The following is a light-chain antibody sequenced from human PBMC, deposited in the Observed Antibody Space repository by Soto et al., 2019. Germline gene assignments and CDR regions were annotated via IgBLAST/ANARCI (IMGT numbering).Light chain of an antibody. CDR2: AAS. J-gene: IGKJ1*01. CDR3: QQSYSTPWT. Sequence: DIQMTQSPSSLSASVGDRVTITCRASQSISSYLNWYQQKPGKAPKLLIYAASSLQSGVPSRFSGSGSGTDFTLTISSLKPEDFATYYCQQSYSTPWTFRQGTKVEIK. V-gene: IGKV1-39*01. CDR1: QSISSY.